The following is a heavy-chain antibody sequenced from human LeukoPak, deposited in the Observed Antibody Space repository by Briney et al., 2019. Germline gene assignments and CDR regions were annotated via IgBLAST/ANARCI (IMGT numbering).Heavy chain of an antibody. CDR1: GGSIRSYY. Sequence: SETLSLTCTASGGSIRSYYWSWIRQPPGKGLEWIGYIYYSGSTNYNPSLKSRVTISVDTSKNQFSLKLSSVTAADTAVYYCAREGSSSWYFDYWGQGTLVNVSS. V-gene: IGHV4-59*01. D-gene: IGHD6-13*01. CDR2: IYYSGST. CDR3: AREGSSSWYFDY. J-gene: IGHJ4*02.